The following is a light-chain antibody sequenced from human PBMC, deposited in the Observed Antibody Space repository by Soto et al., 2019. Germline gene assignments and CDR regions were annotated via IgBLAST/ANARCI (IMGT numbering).Light chain of an antibody. CDR1: HSISNH. CDR3: QQCDSSPPT. Sequence: SHLVLFPSSLSASVEDRVIITCRASHSISNHLNWYQQKPGKAPKLLIFAASSLQSGVPSRFSGSRSGPDFTLTISSLEPEDFATYYCQQCDSSPPTFGQGTKVDIK. V-gene: IGKV1-39*01. J-gene: IGKJ1*01. CDR2: AAS.